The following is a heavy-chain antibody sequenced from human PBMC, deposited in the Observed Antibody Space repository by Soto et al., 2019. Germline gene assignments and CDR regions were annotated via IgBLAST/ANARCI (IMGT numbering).Heavy chain of an antibody. D-gene: IGHD3-9*01. CDR2: IWYDGSNK. CDR1: GFTFSSYG. Sequence: QVQLVESGGGVVQPGRSLRLSCAASGFTFSSYGMPWVRQAPGRGLEWVAVIWYDGSNKYYADSVKGRFTISRDNSKNTLYLQMNSLRAEDTAVYYCARERAAYYDILTGYYNPYYWGQGTLVTVSS. V-gene: IGHV3-33*01. CDR3: ARERAAYYDILTGYYNPYY. J-gene: IGHJ4*02.